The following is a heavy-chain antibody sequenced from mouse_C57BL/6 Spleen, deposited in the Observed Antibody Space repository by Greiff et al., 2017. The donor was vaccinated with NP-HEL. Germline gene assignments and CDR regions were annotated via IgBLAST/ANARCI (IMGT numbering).Heavy chain of an antibody. V-gene: IGHV3-6*01. J-gene: IGHJ2*01. Sequence: ESGPGLVKPSQSLSLTCSVTGYSITSGYYWNWIRQFPGNKLEWMGYISYDGSNNYNPSLKNRISITRDTSKNQFFLKLNSVTTEDTATYYCARGGITTVFDYWGQGTTLTVSS. CDR2: ISYDGSN. CDR3: ARGGITTVFDY. CDR1: GYSITSGYY. D-gene: IGHD1-1*01.